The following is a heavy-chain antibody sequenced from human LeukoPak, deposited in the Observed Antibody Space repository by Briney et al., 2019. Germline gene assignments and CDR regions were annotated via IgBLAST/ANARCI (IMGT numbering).Heavy chain of an antibody. CDR2: ISAYNGNT. J-gene: IGHJ5*02. CDR3: ARRAYGSGSLLDWFDP. V-gene: IGHV1-18*01. D-gene: IGHD3-10*01. CDR1: GYTFTSYG. Sequence: ASVKVSCKASGYTFTSYGISWVRQAPGQGLEWMGWISAYNGNTNYAQKLQGRVTMTTDTSTSTAYMELRSLRSDDTAVYYCARRAYGSGSLLDWFDPWGQGTLVTVSS.